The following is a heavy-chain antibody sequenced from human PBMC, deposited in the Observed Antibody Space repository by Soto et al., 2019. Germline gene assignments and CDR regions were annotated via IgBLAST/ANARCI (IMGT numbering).Heavy chain of an antibody. D-gene: IGHD1-1*01. CDR2: IYYSGST. Sequence: PSETLSLTCAVSGGYISSVNWWSWIRQPPGKGLEWIGYIYYSGSTNYNPPLKSRVTISVDTSKNQFSLKLSSVTAADTAVYYCARRYGYSFDYWGQGTLVTVSS. J-gene: IGHJ4*02. CDR3: ARRYGYSFDY. CDR1: GGYISSVNW. V-gene: IGHV4-59*08.